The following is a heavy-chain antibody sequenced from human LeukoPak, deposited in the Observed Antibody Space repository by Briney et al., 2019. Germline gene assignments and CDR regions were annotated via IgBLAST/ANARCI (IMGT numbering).Heavy chain of an antibody. Sequence: SETLSLTCTVSGGSINSSGYYWGWIRQPPGKGLEWIGSHYYSGSTYYNPSLKSRVIISVDTSKNQFSLKLNSVTAADTAVYYCARDRARYHVDSWCQGTLVSVYS. V-gene: IGHV4-39*02. D-gene: IGHD3-16*02. CDR2: HYYSGST. J-gene: IGHJ4*02. CDR3: ARDRARYHVDS. CDR1: GGSINSSGYY.